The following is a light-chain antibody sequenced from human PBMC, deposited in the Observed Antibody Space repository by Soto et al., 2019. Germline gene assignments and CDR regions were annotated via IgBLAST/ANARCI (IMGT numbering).Light chain of an antibody. V-gene: IGKV3-11*01. CDR2: DAS. Sequence: EIVLTQSPATLSLSPGERATLSCRASESISSYLAWYQQRPGQAPSLLIYDASNRATGIPARFSGSGSGTDFTLTIDNLEPEDCAVYYCQQRSKWPLTFGGGTKVDI. CDR1: ESISSY. CDR3: QQRSKWPLT. J-gene: IGKJ4*01.